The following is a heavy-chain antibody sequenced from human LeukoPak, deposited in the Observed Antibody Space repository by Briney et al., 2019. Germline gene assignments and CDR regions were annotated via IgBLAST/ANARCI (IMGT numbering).Heavy chain of an antibody. D-gene: IGHD1-26*01. J-gene: IGHJ3*02. CDR3: ARDLGWEPPNAFDI. Sequence: PSETLSLTCTVSGGSISSYYWSWIRQPPGKGLEWIGYIYYSGSTNYNPSLKSRVTISVDTSKNQFSLKLSSVTAADTAVYYCARDLGWEPPNAFDIWGQGTMVTVSS. CDR2: IYYSGST. V-gene: IGHV4-59*12. CDR1: GGSISSYY.